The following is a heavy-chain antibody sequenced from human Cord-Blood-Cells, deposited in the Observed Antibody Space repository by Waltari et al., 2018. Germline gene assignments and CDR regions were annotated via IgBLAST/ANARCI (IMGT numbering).Heavy chain of an antibody. CDR3: ARVYCSSTSCHNWLFDY. J-gene: IGHJ4*02. CDR1: GGTFSSYA. V-gene: IGHV1-69*01. CDR2: IIPIFGTA. D-gene: IGHD2-2*01. Sequence: QVQLVQSGAEVKKPGSSVKVSCKASGGTFSSYAISWVRPAPGQGLEWMGGIIPIFGTANYAQKFQGRVTITADESTSTAYMELSSLRSEDTAVYYCARVYCSSTSCHNWLFDYWGQGTLVTVSS.